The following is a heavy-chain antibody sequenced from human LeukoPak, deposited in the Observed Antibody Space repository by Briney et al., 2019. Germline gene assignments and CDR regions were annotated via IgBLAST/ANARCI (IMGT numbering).Heavy chain of an antibody. V-gene: IGHV1-2*02. D-gene: IGHD3-10*01. CDR2: IYPDSGGA. CDR3: ARGRSDYYLDS. CDR1: GYTFTDYY. Sequence: ASLKVSCKTSGYTFTDYYMHWVRQAPGHGLEWMGWIYPDSGGANYAQKFQGRVTMTRDTSISTAYMGLSRLTSDDTAVYYCARGRSDYYLDSWGQGTLVTVSS. J-gene: IGHJ4*02.